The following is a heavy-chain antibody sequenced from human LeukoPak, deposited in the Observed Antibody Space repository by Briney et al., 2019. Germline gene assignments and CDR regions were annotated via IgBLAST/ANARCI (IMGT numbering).Heavy chain of an antibody. V-gene: IGHV4-59*11. Sequence: SETLSLTCAVSGDSFSSHYWTWIRQSPGTGLEWIGYISHIGRTNYNPSLKSRVTISIDTSKTQFSLKLRSVTAADTAVYYCARDLVTVTKGFDIWGQGTMVSVSS. CDR2: ISHIGRT. J-gene: IGHJ3*02. D-gene: IGHD4-17*01. CDR1: GDSFSSHY. CDR3: ARDLVTVTKGFDI.